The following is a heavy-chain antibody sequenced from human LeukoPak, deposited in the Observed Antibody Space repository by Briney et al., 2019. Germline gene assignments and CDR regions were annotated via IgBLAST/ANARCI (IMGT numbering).Heavy chain of an antibody. V-gene: IGHV4-59*12. CDR1: GGSISSYY. D-gene: IGHD3-22*01. Sequence: SETLSLTCTVSGGSISSYYWSWIRQPPEKGLEFIGYIHYSGNTNYNPPLKSRVTISVDTSKNQFSLKLSSVTAADTAVYYCARIDTSGYNGYSFDYWGQGTLVTVSS. J-gene: IGHJ4*02. CDR3: ARIDTSGYNGYSFDY. CDR2: IHYSGNT.